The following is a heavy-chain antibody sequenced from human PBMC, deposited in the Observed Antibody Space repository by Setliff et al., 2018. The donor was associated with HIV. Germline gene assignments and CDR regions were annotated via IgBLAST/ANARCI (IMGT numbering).Heavy chain of an antibody. D-gene: IGHD6-25*01. CDR1: GGSISSYS. V-gene: IGHV4-59*08. CDR3: ARRPAFNAFDI. CDR2: IYDSGIT. J-gene: IGHJ3*02. Sequence: SETLSLTCTVSGGSISSYSWSWIRQPPGKGLEWIGYIYDSGITNYNPSLKSRVTISVDTSKTQFSLKLSSVTAADTAVYYCARRPAFNAFDIWGRGTTVTVS.